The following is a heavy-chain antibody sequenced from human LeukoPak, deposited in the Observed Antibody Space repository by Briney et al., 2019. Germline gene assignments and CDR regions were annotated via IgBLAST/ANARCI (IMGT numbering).Heavy chain of an antibody. V-gene: IGHV1-46*01. CDR3: VRVRDGYNDAYDI. CDR1: GYTFTDSY. CDR2: INPSGGST. Sequence: GASVKVSCKASGYTFTDSYIHYVRQAPGQGLEWMGIINPSGGSTNYAQNFQGRVTMTRDTSTSTVYMELSSLRSEDTAVYYCVRVRDGYNDAYDIWGQGTMVTVPS. J-gene: IGHJ3*02. D-gene: IGHD5-24*01.